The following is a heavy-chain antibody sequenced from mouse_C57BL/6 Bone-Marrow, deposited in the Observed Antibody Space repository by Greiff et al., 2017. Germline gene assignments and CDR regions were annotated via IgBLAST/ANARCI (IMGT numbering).Heavy chain of an antibody. CDR1: GYSITSGYY. Sequence: EVKVEESGPGLVKPSQSLSLTCSVTGYSITSGYYWNWIRQFPGNKLEWMGYISYDGSNNYNPSLKNRISITRDTSKNQFFLKLNSVTTEDTATYYCARRVNFYYFDYWGQGTTLTVSS. CDR2: ISYDGSN. V-gene: IGHV3-6*01. J-gene: IGHJ2*01. CDR3: ARRVNFYYFDY.